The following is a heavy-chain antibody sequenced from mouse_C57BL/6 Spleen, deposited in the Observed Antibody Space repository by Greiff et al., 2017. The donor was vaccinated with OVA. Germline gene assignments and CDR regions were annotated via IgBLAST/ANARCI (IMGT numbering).Heavy chain of an antibody. CDR2: ISYDGSN. V-gene: IGHV3-6*01. CDR1: GYSITSGYY. CDR3: ARELFAY. Sequence: EVKLVESGPGLVKPSQSLSLTCSVTGYSITSGYYWNWIRQFPGNKLEWMGYISYDGSNNYNPSLKNRISITRDTSKNQFFLKLNSVTTEDTATYYCARELFAYWGQGTLVTVSA. J-gene: IGHJ3*01.